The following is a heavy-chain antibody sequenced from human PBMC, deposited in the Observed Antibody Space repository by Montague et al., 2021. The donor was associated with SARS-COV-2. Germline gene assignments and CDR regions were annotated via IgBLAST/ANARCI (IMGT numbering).Heavy chain of an antibody. Sequence: SETLSLTCSVSGGSISSTSFFWAWIRQPPGKGLEWVGSMCSSGTTYYNPSLKSRVTISGDTSRNQLPVRLSSVTAADTAVYYCARSTSGWFIYWGQGTLVTVSS. V-gene: IGHV4-39*01. CDR2: MCSSGTT. J-gene: IGHJ4*02. D-gene: IGHD6-19*01. CDR1: GGSISSTSFF. CDR3: ARSTSGWFIY.